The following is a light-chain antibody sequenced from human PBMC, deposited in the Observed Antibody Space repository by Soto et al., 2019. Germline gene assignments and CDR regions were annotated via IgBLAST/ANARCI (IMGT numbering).Light chain of an antibody. CDR1: QSVSSTY. CDR2: GAS. J-gene: IGKJ2*01. V-gene: IGKV3-20*01. Sequence: IVLTQSPGTLSLSPGERATLSCRASQSVSSTYLAWYQQKPGQAPRLLIYGASSRATGIPDRFSGSGSGTDCTLTISRLEPEDFAVYYCQQYGSSPYTFGQGTKLEIK. CDR3: QQYGSSPYT.